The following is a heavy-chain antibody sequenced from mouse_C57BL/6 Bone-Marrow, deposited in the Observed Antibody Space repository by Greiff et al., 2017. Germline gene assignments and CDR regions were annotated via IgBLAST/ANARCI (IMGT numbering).Heavy chain of an antibody. J-gene: IGHJ2*01. CDR2: IHPNSGST. CDR1: GYTFTSYW. Sequence: QVQLKQPGAELVKPGASVKLSCKASGYTFTSYWMHWVKQRPGQGLEWIGMIHPNSGSTNYNEKFKSKATLTVDTSSSTAYMHLSSLTSEDSAVCYCSRGGYGSSYVNDWGQGTTLTVSS. V-gene: IGHV1-64*01. D-gene: IGHD1-1*01. CDR3: SRGGYGSSYVND.